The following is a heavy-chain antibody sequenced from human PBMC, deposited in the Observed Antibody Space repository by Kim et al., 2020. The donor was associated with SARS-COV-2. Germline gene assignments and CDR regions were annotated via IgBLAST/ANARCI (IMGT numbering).Heavy chain of an antibody. D-gene: IGHD3-9*01. Sequence: GGSLRLSCAASGFTFSNAWMSWVRQAPGKGLEWVGRIKSKTDGGTTDYAAPVKGRFTISRDDSKNTLYLQMNSLKTEDTAVYYCTTDPGLVRYFDSRSTWGQGTMVTVSS. V-gene: IGHV3-15*01. CDR1: GFTFSNAW. J-gene: IGHJ3*01. CDR2: IKSKTDGGTT. CDR3: TTDPGLVRYFDSRST.